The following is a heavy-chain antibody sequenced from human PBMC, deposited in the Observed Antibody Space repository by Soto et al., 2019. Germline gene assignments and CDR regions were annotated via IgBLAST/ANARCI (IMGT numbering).Heavy chain of an antibody. V-gene: IGHV3-49*03. Sequence: GGSLRLSCTASGFTFGDYAMSWFRQAPGKGLEWVGFIRSKAYGGTTEYAASVKGRFTISRDDSKSIAYLQMNSLKTEDTAVYYCTRDWLGDYVVHRRVYWGQGTLVTVSS. CDR3: TRDWLGDYVVHRRVY. CDR1: GFTFGDYA. D-gene: IGHD4-17*01. CDR2: IRSKAYGGTT. J-gene: IGHJ4*02.